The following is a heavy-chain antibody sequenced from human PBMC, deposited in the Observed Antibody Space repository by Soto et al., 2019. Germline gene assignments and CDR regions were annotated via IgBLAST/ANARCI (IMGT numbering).Heavy chain of an antibody. J-gene: IGHJ6*03. CDR1: GGTFSSYT. CDR2: IIPILGIA. V-gene: IGHV1-69*02. Sequence: SLKVSCKASGGTFSSYTISWVRQAPGQGLEWMGRIIPILGIANYAQKFQGRVTITADKSTSTAYMELSSLRSEDTAVYYCARGAPGIVATITYYYYYMDVWGKGTTVTVSS. D-gene: IGHD5-12*01. CDR3: ARGAPGIVATITYYYYYMDV.